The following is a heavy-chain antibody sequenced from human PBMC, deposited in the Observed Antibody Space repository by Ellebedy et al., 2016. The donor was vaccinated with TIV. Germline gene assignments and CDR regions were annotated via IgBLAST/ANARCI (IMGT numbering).Heavy chain of an antibody. Sequence: ETLSLTCAASGFIFSNYAMSWVRLAPGKGLEWVSGISGNGGSTYYADSVKGRFTISRDNSKSTLYLQMNSLRAEDTAIYYCARALASATYFDYWGQGTLVTVSS. CDR2: ISGNGGST. D-gene: IGHD6-19*01. V-gene: IGHV3-23*01. CDR3: ARALASATYFDY. CDR1: GFIFSNYA. J-gene: IGHJ4*02.